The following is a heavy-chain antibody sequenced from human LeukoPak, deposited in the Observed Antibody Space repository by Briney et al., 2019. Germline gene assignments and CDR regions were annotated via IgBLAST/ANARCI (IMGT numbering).Heavy chain of an antibody. CDR3: ATGGGSYYSH. J-gene: IGHJ4*02. CDR1: GFTFSSYY. D-gene: IGHD2-21*01. Sequence: GGSLRLSCAASGFTFSSYYMHWVPQAPGKGLEWVAVAYADGNNRYYVDSVKGRFTISRDNSKNTLDLQMSSLRAEDTAVYYCATGGGSYYSHWGQGTLVTVSS. CDR2: AYADGNNR. V-gene: IGHV3-30*12.